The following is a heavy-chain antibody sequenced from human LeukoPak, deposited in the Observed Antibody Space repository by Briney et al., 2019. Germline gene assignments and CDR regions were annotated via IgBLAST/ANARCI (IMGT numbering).Heavy chain of an antibody. V-gene: IGHV3-7*04. CDR1: GFTFSSYW. CDR2: IKQDGREK. J-gene: IGHJ4*02. D-gene: IGHD6-25*01. Sequence: GGSLRLSCAASGFTFSSYWMNWVRQAPGKGLEWVANIKQDGREKFFVDSVKGRFTISRDNAKNSLYLQMDSLRAEDTAVYYCATDRRRALDYWGQGTLVTVSS. CDR3: ATDRRRALDY.